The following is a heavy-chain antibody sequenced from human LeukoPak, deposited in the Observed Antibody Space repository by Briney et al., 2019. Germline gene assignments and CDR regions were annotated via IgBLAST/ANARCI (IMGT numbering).Heavy chain of an antibody. Sequence: ASVKVSCKASGYTFTSYDINWVRQATGQGLEWMGWMNPNSGNTGYAQKFQGRVTITRDTSASTAYMELSSLRSEDTAVYYCARVAPQDSSSGDDSDYWGQGTLVTVSS. J-gene: IGHJ4*02. V-gene: IGHV1-8*03. CDR2: MNPNSGNT. D-gene: IGHD6-13*01. CDR1: GYTFTSYD. CDR3: ARVAPQDSSSGDDSDY.